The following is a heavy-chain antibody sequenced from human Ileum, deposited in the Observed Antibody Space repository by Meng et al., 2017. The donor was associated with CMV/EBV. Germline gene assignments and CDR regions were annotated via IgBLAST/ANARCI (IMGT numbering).Heavy chain of an antibody. D-gene: IGHD6-19*01. Sequence: ELQLVEAGGGLVQPGGSLRPSGVAAGFTVSSKYMTWVRQSPEKGLEWLSVIYSDDSAFYGDSVRDRFIISRDNSKNTVYLQMNNLRVEDTAIYYCATVEVYSSGWTPYRYWGQGTLVTVSS. J-gene: IGHJ4*02. CDR1: GFTVSSKY. CDR2: IYSDDSA. V-gene: IGHV3-66*01. CDR3: ATVEVYSSGWTPYRY.